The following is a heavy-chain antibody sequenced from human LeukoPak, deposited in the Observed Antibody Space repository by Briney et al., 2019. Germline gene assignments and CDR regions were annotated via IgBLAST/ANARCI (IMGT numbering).Heavy chain of an antibody. CDR3: ASIWGSPDAFDI. Sequence: PGGSLRLSCAASVFTFSSYGLDWVRQAPGRGLEWVASISNSGAYIRYADSVKGRFTISRDNADKSLHLQMDSLRGDDTAVYYCASIWGSPDAFDIWGQGTMVIVSS. V-gene: IGHV3-21*01. J-gene: IGHJ3*02. D-gene: IGHD7-27*01. CDR1: VFTFSSYG. CDR2: ISNSGAYI.